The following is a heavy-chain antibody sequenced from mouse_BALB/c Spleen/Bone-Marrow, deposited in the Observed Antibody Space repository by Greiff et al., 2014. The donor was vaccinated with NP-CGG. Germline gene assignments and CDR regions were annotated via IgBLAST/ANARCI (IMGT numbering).Heavy chain of an antibody. Sequence: DVKLQESGTVLARPGAAVKMSCKASGYTFSNYWMHWVKQRPGQGLEWIGTIYPGNSDTTYNQKLKGKAKLTAVTSTSTAYMELSSLTNEDSAVYYCTTLARSDFDYWGQGTTLTVSS. CDR2: IYPGNSDT. V-gene: IGHV1-5*01. J-gene: IGHJ2*01. D-gene: IGHD3-1*01. CDR1: GYTFSNYW. CDR3: TTLARSDFDY.